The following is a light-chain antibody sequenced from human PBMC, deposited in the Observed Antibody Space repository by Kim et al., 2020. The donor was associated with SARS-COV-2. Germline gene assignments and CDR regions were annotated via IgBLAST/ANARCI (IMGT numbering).Light chain of an antibody. J-gene: IGKJ1*01. CDR2: AAS. CDR1: QSISSY. Sequence: SALSASVGDRVTITCRASQSISSYLNWYQQKPAKARKLLIYAASSLQSRVPSRFSGSGYGTDFTLTISSLRPEDFASYYCQQSWTFGQGTKVDIK. CDR3: QQSWT. V-gene: IGKV1-39*01.